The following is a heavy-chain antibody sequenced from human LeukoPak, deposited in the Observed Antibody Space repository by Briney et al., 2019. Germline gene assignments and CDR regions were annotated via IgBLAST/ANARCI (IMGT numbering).Heavy chain of an antibody. D-gene: IGHD3-3*01. V-gene: IGHV3-7*01. CDR1: GFTFSSHW. J-gene: IGHJ4*02. Sequence: GGSLRLSCAGSGFTFSSHWIGWVRQAAGKGLEWVAHINQDGSQKYYVDSVEGRFAISRDNAKNSLYLQMNSLRAEDTAIYCARWRSQQSEFDLWGQGTLATISS. CDR2: INQDGSQK. CDR3: ARWRSQQSEFDL.